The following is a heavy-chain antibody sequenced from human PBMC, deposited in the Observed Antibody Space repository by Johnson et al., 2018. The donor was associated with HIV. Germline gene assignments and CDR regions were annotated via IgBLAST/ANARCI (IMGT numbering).Heavy chain of an antibody. Sequence: MLLVESGGGLVQPGRSLRLSCAASGFTFSSYAMHWVRQAPGKGLEWVSAISGSGGSTYYADSVKGRFTISRDNSKNTLYLQMNSLRAEDTAVYYCAKDHWVVGSWQAFDIWGQGTMVTVSS. V-gene: IGHV3-23*04. CDR3: AKDHWVVGSWQAFDI. J-gene: IGHJ3*02. CDR2: ISGSGGST. D-gene: IGHD6-13*01. CDR1: GFTFSSYA.